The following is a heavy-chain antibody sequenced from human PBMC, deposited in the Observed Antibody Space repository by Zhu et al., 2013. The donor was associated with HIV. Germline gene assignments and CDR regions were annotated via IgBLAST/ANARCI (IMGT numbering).Heavy chain of an antibody. CDR2: ISAYNGHT. J-gene: IGHJ4*02. CDR3: ARDLTTVTTSVFGY. Sequence: QVQLVQSGAEVKKPGASVKVSCKASGYTFTDYYMHWVRQAPGQGLEWMGWISAYNGHTNSAQKLQGRVTMTTDTSTSTAYMELRSLRSDDTAVYYCARDLTTVTTSVFGYWGQGTLVTVSS. D-gene: IGHD4-17*01. V-gene: IGHV1-18*04. CDR1: GYTFTDYY.